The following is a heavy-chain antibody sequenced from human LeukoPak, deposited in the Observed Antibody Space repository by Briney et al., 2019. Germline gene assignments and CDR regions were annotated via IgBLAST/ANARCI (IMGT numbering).Heavy chain of an antibody. D-gene: IGHD1-26*01. CDR3: AKDRLSGSYYDGAFDI. J-gene: IGHJ3*02. Sequence: GGSLRLSCAASDFSFATYGMGWVRQAPGRGLEWVSYISSSGSTTYYADSVKGRFTISRDNSKNTLYLQMNSLRAEDTAVYYCAKDRLSGSYYDGAFDIWGQGTMVTVSS. V-gene: IGHV3-23*01. CDR1: DFSFATYG. CDR2: ISSSGSTT.